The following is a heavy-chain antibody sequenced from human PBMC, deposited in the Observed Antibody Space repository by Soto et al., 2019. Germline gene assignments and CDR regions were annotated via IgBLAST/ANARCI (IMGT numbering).Heavy chain of an antibody. J-gene: IGHJ6*02. CDR1: GYTFTSYG. V-gene: IGHV1-18*04. Sequence: VASVKVSCKASGYTFTSYGISWVRQAPGQGLEWMGWISAYNGNTNYAQKLQGRVTMTTDTSTSTAYMELRSLRSDDTAVYYCARDPSQCTNGVCYLTSGMDVWGQGTTVTVSS. CDR3: ARDPSQCTNGVCYLTSGMDV. CDR2: ISAYNGNT. D-gene: IGHD2-8*01.